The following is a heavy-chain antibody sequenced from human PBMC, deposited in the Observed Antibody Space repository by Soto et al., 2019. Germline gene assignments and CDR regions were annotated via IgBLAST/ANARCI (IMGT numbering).Heavy chain of an antibody. CDR2: ISAYNGNT. CDR3: ARERDYVWGSYRTDAFDI. J-gene: IGHJ3*02. CDR1: GYTFTSYG. V-gene: IGHV1-18*01. Sequence: ASVKVSCKASGYTFTSYGISWVRQAPGQGLEWMGWISAYNGNTNYAQKLQGRVTMTTDTSTSTAYMELRSLRSDDTAVYYCARERDYVWGSYRTDAFDIRGQRTTVTGSS. D-gene: IGHD3-16*02.